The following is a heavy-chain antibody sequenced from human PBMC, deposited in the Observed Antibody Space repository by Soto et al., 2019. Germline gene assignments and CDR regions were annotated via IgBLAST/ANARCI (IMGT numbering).Heavy chain of an antibody. Sequence: PSETLCVTCAVAGYYISSGCYWGWIRQPPGKGLEWIGSIYHSGSTYYNPSLKSRVTISVDTSKNQFSLKLSSVTAADTAVYYCARDRSSPMWDAFDIWGQGTMVTVSS. D-gene: IGHD6-6*01. V-gene: IGHV4-38-2*02. CDR3: ARDRSSPMWDAFDI. CDR2: IYHSGST. CDR1: GYYISSGCY. J-gene: IGHJ3*02.